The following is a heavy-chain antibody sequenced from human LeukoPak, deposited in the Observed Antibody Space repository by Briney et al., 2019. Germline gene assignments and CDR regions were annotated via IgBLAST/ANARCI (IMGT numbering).Heavy chain of an antibody. CDR2: IYTTEKT. CDR1: GGSISSGSYY. D-gene: IGHD5-18*01. J-gene: IGHJ4*02. V-gene: IGHV4-61*02. Sequence: SETLSLTCSVSGGSISSGSYYWSWIRQPAGKGLEWIGRIYTTEKTNYNPSLKSRVTISLDTSKNQFSLKLSSVTAADTAVYYCARGEVEDTAMVDYWGQGTLVTVSS. CDR3: ARGEVEDTAMVDY.